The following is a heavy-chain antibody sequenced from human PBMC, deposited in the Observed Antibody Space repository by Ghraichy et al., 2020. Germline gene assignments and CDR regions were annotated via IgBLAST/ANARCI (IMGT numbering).Heavy chain of an antibody. J-gene: IGHJ5*02. CDR3: ARDAVDDFWSGYTHEKYNWFDP. CDR2: ISSSSSTI. Sequence: GGSLRLSCAASGFTFSSYSMNWVRQAPGKGLEWVSYISSSSSTIYYADSVKGRFTISRDNAKNSLYLQMNSLRAEDTAVYYCARDAVDDFWSGYTHEKYNWFDPWGQGTLVTVSS. D-gene: IGHD3-3*01. V-gene: IGHV3-48*01. CDR1: GFTFSSYS.